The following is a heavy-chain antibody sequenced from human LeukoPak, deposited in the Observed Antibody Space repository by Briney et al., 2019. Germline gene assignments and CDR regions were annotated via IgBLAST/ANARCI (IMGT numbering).Heavy chain of an antibody. CDR2: IYSGGST. V-gene: IGHV3-53*01. CDR3: ARDAYSMVRGVIHDY. CDR1: GFTVSSNY. D-gene: IGHD3-10*01. Sequence: GGSLRLSCAASGFTVSSNYMSWVRQAPGKGLEWVSVIYSGGSTYYADSVKGRFTISRDNSKNTLYLQMNSLRAEDTAVYYCARDAYSMVRGVIHDYWGQGTLVTVSS. J-gene: IGHJ4*02.